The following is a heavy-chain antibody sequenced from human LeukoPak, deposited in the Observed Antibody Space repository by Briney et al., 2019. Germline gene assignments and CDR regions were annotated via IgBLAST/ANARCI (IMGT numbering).Heavy chain of an antibody. D-gene: IGHD2-2*01. Sequence: GGSLRLSCAASGFTFSSYAMHWVRQAPGKGLEYVSAISSNGGSTYYANSVKGRFTISRDNSKNTLYLQMGSLRAEDMAVYYCARRSYCSSTSCYQPFDYWGQGTLVTVSS. J-gene: IGHJ4*02. CDR1: GFTFSSYA. CDR3: ARRSYCSSTSCYQPFDY. CDR2: ISSNGGST. V-gene: IGHV3-64*01.